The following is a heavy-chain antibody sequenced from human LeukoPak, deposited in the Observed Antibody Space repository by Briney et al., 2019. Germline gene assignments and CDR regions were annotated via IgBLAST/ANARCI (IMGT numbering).Heavy chain of an antibody. Sequence: PGGSLRLSCAASGFTFSSYAMSWVRQAPGKGLEWVSAISGSGGSTYYADSVKGRFTISRDNSKNTLYLQMNSLRAEDTAVYYCAXVXMDXVVVVAANFDYWGQGTLVTVSS. D-gene: IGHD2-15*01. J-gene: IGHJ4*02. CDR2: ISGSGGST. V-gene: IGHV3-23*01. CDR1: GFTFSSYA. CDR3: AXVXMDXVVVVAANFDY.